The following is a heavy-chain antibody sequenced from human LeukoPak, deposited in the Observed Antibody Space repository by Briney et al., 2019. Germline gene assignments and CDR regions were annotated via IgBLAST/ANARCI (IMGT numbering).Heavy chain of an antibody. Sequence: ASVKVSCKASGYTFTSYDINWVRQAPGQGLEWMGIINPSGGSTSYAQKFQGRVTMTRDMSTSTVYMELSSLRSEDTAVYYCAREFSRSTYYDFWSGYFRPVDYWGQGTLVTVSS. CDR1: GYTFTSYD. V-gene: IGHV1-46*01. CDR3: AREFSRSTYYDFWSGYFRPVDY. J-gene: IGHJ4*02. CDR2: INPSGGST. D-gene: IGHD3-3*01.